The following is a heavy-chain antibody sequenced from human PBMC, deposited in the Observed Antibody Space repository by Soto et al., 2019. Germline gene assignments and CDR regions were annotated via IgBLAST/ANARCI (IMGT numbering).Heavy chain of an antibody. CDR1: GYTFTSYG. J-gene: IGHJ3*02. CDR2: ISAYNGNT. CDR3: ARELRYGGARGDAFDI. V-gene: IGHV1-18*01. D-gene: IGHD4-17*01. Sequence: ASVKVSCKASGYTFTSYGISWVRQAPGQGLEWMGWISAYNGNTNYAQKLQGRVTMTTDTSTSTAYMELRSLRSDDTAVYYCARELRYGGARGDAFDIWGQGTMVTVSS.